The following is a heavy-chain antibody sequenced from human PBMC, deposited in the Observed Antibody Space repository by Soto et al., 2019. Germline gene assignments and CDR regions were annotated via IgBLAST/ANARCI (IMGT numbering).Heavy chain of an antibody. CDR1: GFTFSSYG. CDR2: ISYDGSNK. CDR3: AKDNDIVVVQAAKGMDV. V-gene: IGHV3-30*18. Sequence: GGSLRLSCAASGFTFSSYGMHWVRQAPGKGLEWVAVISYDGSNKYYADSVKGRFTISRDNSKNTLYLQMNSLRAEDTAVYYCAKDNDIVVVQAAKGMDVWGQGTTVTVSS. D-gene: IGHD2-2*01. J-gene: IGHJ6*02.